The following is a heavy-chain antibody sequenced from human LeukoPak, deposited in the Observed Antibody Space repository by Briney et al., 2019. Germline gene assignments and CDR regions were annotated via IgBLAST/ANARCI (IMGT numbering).Heavy chain of an antibody. CDR1: DDSMSSYY. Sequence: SETLSLTCTVSDDSMSSYYWNWIRQPLGKGLEWIGYVYYSGGTNYNPSLKSRVTISLDTSKNQFSLKLSSVTTADTAVYYCARRANTAPPYYFDYWGQGTLVTVSS. V-gene: IGHV4-59*01. CDR2: VYYSGGT. J-gene: IGHJ4*02. D-gene: IGHD5-18*01. CDR3: ARRANTAPPYYFDY.